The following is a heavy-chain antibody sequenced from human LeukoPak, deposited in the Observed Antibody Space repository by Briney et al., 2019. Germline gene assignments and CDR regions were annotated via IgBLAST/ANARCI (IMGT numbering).Heavy chain of an antibody. CDR3: VRSIDY. CDR1: GFTFSDYW. V-gene: IGHV3-7*01. CDR2: INQDGSAA. J-gene: IGHJ4*02. Sequence: GGSLRLSCEASGFTFSDYWVAWVRQVPGKGLEWVANINQDGSAAFYVDSMKGRVTISRDNAKKSLYLQMDSLTVEDTAVYYCVRSIDYWGQGTLVTVSS.